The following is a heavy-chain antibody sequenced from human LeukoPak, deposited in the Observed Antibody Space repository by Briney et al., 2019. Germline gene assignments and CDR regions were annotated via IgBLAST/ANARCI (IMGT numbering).Heavy chain of an antibody. D-gene: IGHD6-13*01. J-gene: IGHJ5*02. Sequence: AGSLRLACAGSGFTVSNYWMTWVRQPPGKGLEWVANIKQEGTKKYSVDSVKCRFTISRDDAKNSVYLQMNSLRVEDTAVYYCVRGQQLLSWGQGTLVTVSS. CDR2: IKQEGTKK. CDR1: GFTVSNYW. CDR3: VRGQQLLS. V-gene: IGHV3-7*04.